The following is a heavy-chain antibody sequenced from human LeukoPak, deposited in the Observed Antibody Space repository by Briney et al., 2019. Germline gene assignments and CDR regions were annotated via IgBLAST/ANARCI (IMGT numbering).Heavy chain of an antibody. D-gene: IGHD6-6*01. Sequence: PGGPLRLTCAASGFTFSSYSMNWVRQAPGKGLEWVSYISSSSSTIYYADSVKGRFTISRDNAKNSLYLQMNSLRAEDTAVYYCARDEYSSSTTYYYYYMDVWGKGTTVTVSS. CDR3: ARDEYSSSTTYYYYYMDV. CDR1: GFTFSSYS. V-gene: IGHV3-48*04. CDR2: ISSSSSTI. J-gene: IGHJ6*03.